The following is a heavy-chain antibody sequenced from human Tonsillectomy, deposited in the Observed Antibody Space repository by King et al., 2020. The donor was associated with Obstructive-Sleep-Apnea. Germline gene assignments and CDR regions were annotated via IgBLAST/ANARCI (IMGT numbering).Heavy chain of an antibody. Sequence: VQLQESGAGLVKPSQTLSLTCSVSGVSISNSDYYWSWFRQPPGKGLEWIGRIFYSGKTAYNPSLQSRLTISLGTSKNQFSLSLTSVNAADTAIYYCSRENQRLIHCSYTGCDSKYSGMDVWGQGTTVAVS. J-gene: IGHJ6*02. D-gene: IGHD6-6*01. CDR1: GVSISNSDYY. CDR3: SRENQRLIHCSYTGCDSKYSGMDV. V-gene: IGHV4-30-4*01. CDR2: IFYSGKT.